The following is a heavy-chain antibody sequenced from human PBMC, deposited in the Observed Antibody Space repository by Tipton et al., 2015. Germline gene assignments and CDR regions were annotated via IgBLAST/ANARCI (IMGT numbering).Heavy chain of an antibody. CDR3: ARTYGGNSVSIDY. D-gene: IGHD4-23*01. J-gene: IGHJ4*02. Sequence: QLVQSGPEVKKPGESLKISCKSSGYTFSDYWIGWVRQMPGKGLEWMGMIYPDDSDTRYSPSFQGQVTISADQSISTAYLQWSSLKASDTAMYYCARTYGGNSVSIDYWGQGTLVTVSS. V-gene: IGHV5-51*01. CDR2: IYPDDSDT. CDR1: GYTFSDYW.